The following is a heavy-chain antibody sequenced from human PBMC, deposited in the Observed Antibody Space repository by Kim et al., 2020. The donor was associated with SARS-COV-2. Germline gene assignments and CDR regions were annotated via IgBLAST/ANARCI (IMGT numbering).Heavy chain of an antibody. D-gene: IGHD2-8*02. CDR1: GGSISSYY. J-gene: IGHJ4*02. CDR3: ARGTSVLGFCPGGVCYSPTPFDS. Sequence: SETLSLTCTVSGGSISSYYWSWIRQPPGKGLEWIGYIYNIGSTNYNPSLKSRVTISVDTSKNQFSLRLTSVTPADTAVFYCARGTSVLGFCPGGVCYSPTPFDSWGQGTLVTVSS. CDR2: IYNIGST. V-gene: IGHV4-59*13.